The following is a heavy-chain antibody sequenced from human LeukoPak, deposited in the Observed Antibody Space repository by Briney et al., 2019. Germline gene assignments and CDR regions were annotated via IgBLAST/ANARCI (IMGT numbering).Heavy chain of an antibody. J-gene: IGHJ4*02. Sequence: GGSLRLSCAASGFTFSSYGMHWVRQAPGKGLEWVAVISYDGSNQYYADSVKGRFTISRDNSKNTLYLQMNSLRAEDTAVYYCVEPDFSGGDSQRPRFFDYWGQGTLVTVSS. CDR3: VEPDFSGGDSQRPRFFDY. V-gene: IGHV3-30*18. CDR2: ISYDGSNQ. CDR1: GFTFSSYG. D-gene: IGHD2-21*02.